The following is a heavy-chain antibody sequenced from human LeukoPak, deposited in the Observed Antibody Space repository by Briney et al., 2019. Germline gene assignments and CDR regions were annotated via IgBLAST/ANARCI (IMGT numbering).Heavy chain of an antibody. J-gene: IGHJ4*02. CDR1: GYTFTGYY. Sequence: ASVTVSCKASGYTFTGYYMHWVRQAPGQGLEWMGWINPNSGGTNYAQKFQGRVTMTRDTSISTAYMELSRLRSDDTAVYYCARVTMVRGVIPIGYWGQGTLVTVSS. V-gene: IGHV1-2*02. CDR3: ARVTMVRGVIPIGY. D-gene: IGHD3-10*01. CDR2: INPNSGGT.